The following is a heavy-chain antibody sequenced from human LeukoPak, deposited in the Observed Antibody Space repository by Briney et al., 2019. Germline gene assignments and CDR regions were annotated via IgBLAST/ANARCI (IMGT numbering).Heavy chain of an antibody. D-gene: IGHD3-22*01. V-gene: IGHV3-9*01. CDR1: GFTFSSYA. CDR3: AGSYYDRTGESAVGWFDP. Sequence: GGSLRLSCAASGFTFSSYAMHWVRQAPGKGLEWVSGISWNSGNIDYADSVKGRFTISRDNAKNSLYLQMNSLRAEDTAVYYCAGSYYDRTGESAVGWFDPWGQGTLVTVSS. CDR2: ISWNSGNI. J-gene: IGHJ5*02.